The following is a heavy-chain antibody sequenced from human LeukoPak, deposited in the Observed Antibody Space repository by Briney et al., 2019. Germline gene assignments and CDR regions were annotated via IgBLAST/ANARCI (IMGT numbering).Heavy chain of an antibody. Sequence: PGGSLRLSCAASGFTVSSNYMSWVRQAPGKGLEWVSVIYSGGSTYYADSVKGRFTISRDNAKNSLYLQMNSLRAEDTAVYYCARFSIAASRSFLDYWGQGTLVTVSS. J-gene: IGHJ4*02. CDR3: ARFSIAASRSFLDY. CDR2: IYSGGST. CDR1: GFTVSSNY. V-gene: IGHV3-66*01. D-gene: IGHD6-13*01.